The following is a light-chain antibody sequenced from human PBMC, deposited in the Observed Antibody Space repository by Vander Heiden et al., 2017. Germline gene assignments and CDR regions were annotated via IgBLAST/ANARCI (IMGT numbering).Light chain of an antibody. CDR1: SSNIGSNT. CDR3: AAWDDSLNGLCV. V-gene: IGLV1-44*01. Sequence: HSLLTPPPSASGAPGPRVTISWSGSSSNIGSNTVNWYQQLPGTAPKLLIYSNNQRPSGVPDRFSGSKSGTSASLAISGLQSEDEADYYCAAWDDSLNGLCVFGTGTKVTVL. CDR2: SNN. J-gene: IGLJ1*01.